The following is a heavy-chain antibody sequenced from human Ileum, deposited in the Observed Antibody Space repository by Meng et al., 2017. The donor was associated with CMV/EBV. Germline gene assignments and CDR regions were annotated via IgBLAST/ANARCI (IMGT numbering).Heavy chain of an antibody. V-gene: IGHV6-1*01. D-gene: IGHD3-10*01. CDR1: DSVSISTES. CDR2: TWYGSKWYY. CDR3: TYGWPLKY. J-gene: IGHJ4*02. Sequence: QVQLNQSGPGRGKPSQTLHLTCAGDSVSISTESWNWIRQSPSRGLEWLGRTWYGSKWYYEYAVSVKSRITIIPDTSQNQISLQLNSVTPDDTAVYYCTYGWPLKYWGQGSLVTVSS.